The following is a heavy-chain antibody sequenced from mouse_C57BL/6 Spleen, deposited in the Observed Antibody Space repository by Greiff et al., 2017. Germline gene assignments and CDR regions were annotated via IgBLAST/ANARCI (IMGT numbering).Heavy chain of an antibody. J-gene: IGHJ3*01. CDR2: IRSKSSNYAT. V-gene: IGHV10-3*01. D-gene: IGHD1-1*01. CDR1: GFTFNTYA. Sequence: EVQGVESGGGLVQPKGSLKLSCAASGFTFNTYAMHWVRQAPGKGLEWVARIRSKSSNYATYYADSVKDRFTISRDNSQRVLYLQMNNLKTGSTAMYDFEGDYCGSSAPWFAYWGQGTLVTVSA. CDR3: EGDYCGSSAPWFAY.